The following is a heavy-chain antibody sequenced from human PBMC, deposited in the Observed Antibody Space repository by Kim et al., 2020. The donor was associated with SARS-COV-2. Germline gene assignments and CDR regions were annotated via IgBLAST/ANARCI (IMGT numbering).Heavy chain of an antibody. Sequence: GGSLRLSCAASGFTFSSYGMHWVRQAPGKGLEWVAVISYDGSNKYYADSVKGRFTISRDNSKNTLYLQMNSLRAEDTAVYYCAKGSHDFWSDYGMDVWG. CDR1: GFTFSSYG. CDR3: AKGSHDFWSDYGMDV. V-gene: IGHV3-30*18. CDR2: ISYDGSNK. J-gene: IGHJ6*02. D-gene: IGHD3-3*01.